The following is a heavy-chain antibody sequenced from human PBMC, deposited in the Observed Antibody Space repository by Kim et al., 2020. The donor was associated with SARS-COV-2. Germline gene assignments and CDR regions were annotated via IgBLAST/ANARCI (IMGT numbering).Heavy chain of an antibody. Sequence: GGSLRLSCAASGFTFSSYSMNWVRQAPGKGLEWVSSISSSSSYIYYADSLKGRFTISRDNAKNSLYLQMNSLSAEDTAVYYCAGGTDILTSGADYWGQGTLVTVSS. V-gene: IGHV3-21*01. CDR1: GFTFSSYS. CDR2: ISSSSSYI. J-gene: IGHJ4*02. D-gene: IGHD3-9*01. CDR3: AGGTDILTSGADY.